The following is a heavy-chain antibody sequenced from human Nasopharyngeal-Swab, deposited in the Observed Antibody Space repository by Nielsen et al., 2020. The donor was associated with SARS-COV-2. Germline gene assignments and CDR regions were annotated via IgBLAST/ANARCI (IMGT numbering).Heavy chain of an antibody. CDR3: ARARELRP. CDR1: GGSISSYY. Sequence: SETLSLTCTVSGGSISSYYWSWIRQPPGKGLEWIGEINHSGSTNYNPSLKSRVTISVDTSKNQFSLKLSSVTAADTAVYYCARARELRPWGQGTLVTVSS. V-gene: IGHV4-34*01. J-gene: IGHJ5*02. D-gene: IGHD1-26*01. CDR2: INHSGST.